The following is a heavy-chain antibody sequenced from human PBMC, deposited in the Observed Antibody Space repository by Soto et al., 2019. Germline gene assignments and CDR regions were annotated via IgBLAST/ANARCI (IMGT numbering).Heavy chain of an antibody. CDR3: AKGSDFRSGSTLELDS. D-gene: IGHD3-3*01. V-gene: IGHV1-8*02. CDR2: MNPNSGNT. J-gene: IGHJ5*01. CDR1: GYTFTSYG. Sequence: GASVKFSFKASGYTFTSYGISWVRQAPGQGLEWMGWMNPNSGNTGYAQKFQGRVTMTRNTSISTAYMELSSLRSEDTAVYYCAKGSDFRSGSTLELDSWGHGTLVTVSP.